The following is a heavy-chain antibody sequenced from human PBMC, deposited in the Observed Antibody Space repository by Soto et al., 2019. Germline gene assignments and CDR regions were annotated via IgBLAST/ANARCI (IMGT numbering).Heavy chain of an antibody. CDR3: ARGMTPLTTFDY. Sequence: PSETLSLTCTVPGGSVDIGTYYWSWIRQPPGKGLEWIGFIHYSGSTNYNPSLKGRVTMSVDRSKNQVSLKLSSVTAADTAVYYGARGMTPLTTFDYPGQGTRVTVFS. V-gene: IGHV4-61*01. J-gene: IGHJ4*02. D-gene: IGHD4-17*01. CDR1: GGSVDIGTYY. CDR2: IHYSGST.